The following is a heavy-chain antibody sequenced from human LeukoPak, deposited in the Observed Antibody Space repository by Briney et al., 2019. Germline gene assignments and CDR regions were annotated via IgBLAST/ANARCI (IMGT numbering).Heavy chain of an antibody. CDR3: ARPNSGWYNWFDP. J-gene: IGHJ5*02. V-gene: IGHV4-39*01. Sequence: SETLSLTRTVSDGSISSSSYYWGWIRQPPGKGLEWIGSIYCSGSTYYNPSLKSRVTISVDTSKNQFSLKLSSVTAADTAVYYCARPNSGWYNWFDPWGQGTLVTVSS. CDR2: IYCSGST. D-gene: IGHD6-19*01. CDR1: DGSISSSSYY.